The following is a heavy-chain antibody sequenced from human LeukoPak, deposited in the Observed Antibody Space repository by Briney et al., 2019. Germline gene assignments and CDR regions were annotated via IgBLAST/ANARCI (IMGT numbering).Heavy chain of an antibody. CDR3: AKRGVVIRVILVGFHKEAYYFDS. CDR1: GITLSNYG. Sequence: GGSLRLSCAVSGITLSNYGMSWVRQAPGKGLEWVAGISDSGGRTNYADSVKGRFTISRDNSRNALYLQMNSLRAEDTAVYFCAKRGVVIRVILVGFHKEAYYFDSWGQGALVTVSS. J-gene: IGHJ4*02. CDR2: ISDSGGRT. D-gene: IGHD3-22*01. V-gene: IGHV3-23*01.